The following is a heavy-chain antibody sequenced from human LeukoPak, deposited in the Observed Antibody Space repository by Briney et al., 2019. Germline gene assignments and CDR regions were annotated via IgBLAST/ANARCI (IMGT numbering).Heavy chain of an antibody. D-gene: IGHD2-21*01. CDR2: IKPKTDGETT. CDR3: ITPLPYSAQ. CDR1: GFTFGTYW. Sequence: PGGSLRLSCAASGFTFGTYWMSWIRQTPGKGLEWVGRIKPKTDGETTEYAAPVKDRFSISRDDSKSMMYLQMNSLKTEDTAVYYCITPLPYSAQGGQGTLVTVSS. V-gene: IGHV3-15*01. J-gene: IGHJ4*02.